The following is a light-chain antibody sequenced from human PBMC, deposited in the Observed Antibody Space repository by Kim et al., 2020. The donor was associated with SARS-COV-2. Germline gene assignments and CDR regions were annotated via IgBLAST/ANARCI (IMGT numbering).Light chain of an antibody. CDR2: DVT. V-gene: IGLV2-14*03. CDR3: NSFTSSRTVI. Sequence: QAASVSGLPGQAITISCTGTSSDVGGYKYVSWYQQHPGKAPKLIIYDVTHRPSGISNRFSGFKSGNTAYLTISGLQAEDEADYYCNSFTSSRTVIFG. J-gene: IGLJ2*01. CDR1: SSDVGGYKY.